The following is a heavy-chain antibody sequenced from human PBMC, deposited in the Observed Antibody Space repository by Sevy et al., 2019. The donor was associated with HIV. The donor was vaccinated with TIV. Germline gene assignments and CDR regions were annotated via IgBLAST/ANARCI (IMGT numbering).Heavy chain of an antibody. CDR2: ISSSSSTI. CDR3: ARLPFRIPQVLKPQ. Sequence: GGSLRLSCAASGFTFSSYSMNWVRQAPGKGLEWVSYISSSSSTIYYADSVKGRFTISRDNAKNSLYLQMNSLRAEDTAVYYCARLPFRIPQVLKPQWGQGTLVTVSS. V-gene: IGHV3-48*01. CDR1: GFTFSSYS. J-gene: IGHJ4*02. D-gene: IGHD3-9*01.